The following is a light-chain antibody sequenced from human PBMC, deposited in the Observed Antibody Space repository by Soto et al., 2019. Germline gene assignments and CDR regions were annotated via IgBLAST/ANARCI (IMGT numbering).Light chain of an antibody. CDR1: QSVRDDY. V-gene: IGKV3-20*01. Sequence: EIVLTQSPGSLSLSPGESAALSCRASQSVRDDYFAWYQQRPGQAPRLLISFASRRAAGIPDRCSGSGSGTDFTLTISRVEPEDLAVYFCQQYGSSPRTFGQGTKLEIK. CDR3: QQYGSSPRT. J-gene: IGKJ2*01. CDR2: FAS.